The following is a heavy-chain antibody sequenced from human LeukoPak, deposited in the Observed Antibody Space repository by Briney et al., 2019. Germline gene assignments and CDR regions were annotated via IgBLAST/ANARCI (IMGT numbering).Heavy chain of an antibody. CDR1: GYTFTGYG. CDR2: ISAYNGNT. J-gene: IGHJ4*02. D-gene: IGHD5-24*01. V-gene: IGHV1-18*01. Sequence: ASVKVSCKASGYTFTGYGISWVRQAPGQGLEWMGWISAYNGNTNYAQKLQGRVTMTTDTSTSTAYMELRSLRSDDTAVYYCARARRDGYNSDYWGQGTLVTVSS. CDR3: ARARRDGYNSDY.